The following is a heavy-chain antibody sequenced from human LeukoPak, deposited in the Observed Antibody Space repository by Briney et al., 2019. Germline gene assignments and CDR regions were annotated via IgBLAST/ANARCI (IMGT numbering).Heavy chain of an antibody. J-gene: IGHJ4*02. CDR3: ARTGGGDFWSGCYTGSFDY. CDR1: GYTFTSYD. V-gene: IGHV1-8*01. Sequence: ASVKVSCKASGYTFTSYDINWVRQATGQGLEWMGWMNPNSGNTGYAQKFQGRVTMTRNTSISTAYMELSSLRSEDTAVYYCARTGGGDFWSGCYTGSFDYWGQGTLVTVSS. D-gene: IGHD3-3*01. CDR2: MNPNSGNT.